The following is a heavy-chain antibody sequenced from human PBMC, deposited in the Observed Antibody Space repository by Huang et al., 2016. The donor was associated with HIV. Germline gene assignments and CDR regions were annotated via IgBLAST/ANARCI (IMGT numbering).Heavy chain of an antibody. V-gene: IGHV3-21*01. Sequence: EVQLVESGGGLVKPGGSLRLACAASGFIFNKYNMNWIRQASGKGLEGVSSISTISRYIYYADSVKGRFTISRDNAKKSLYLQMNSLRTEDTAVYYCARDFYSSFNYPGDTSDKLVDYWGQGTLVTVSS. J-gene: IGHJ4*02. CDR3: ARDFYSSFNYPGDTSDKLVDY. D-gene: IGHD3-22*01. CDR2: ISTISRYI. CDR1: GFIFNKYN.